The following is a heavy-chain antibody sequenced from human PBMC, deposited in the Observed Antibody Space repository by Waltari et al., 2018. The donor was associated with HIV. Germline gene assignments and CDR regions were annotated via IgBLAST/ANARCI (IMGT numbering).Heavy chain of an antibody. Sequence: QVQLVQSGAEVKKPGASVKVSCKASGYTFTSYDINWVRQATGQGLEWMGWRNPNRGNTGYAQRFQGIVTITRNTSRSTAYMELSSRRSEDTAVYYCARGGAAIFSQLVYDNWGQGTLVTVSS. CDR2: RNPNRGNT. CDR1: GYTFTSYD. CDR3: ARGGAAIFSQLVYDN. D-gene: IGHD2-2*02. J-gene: IGHJ4*02. V-gene: IGHV1-8*01.